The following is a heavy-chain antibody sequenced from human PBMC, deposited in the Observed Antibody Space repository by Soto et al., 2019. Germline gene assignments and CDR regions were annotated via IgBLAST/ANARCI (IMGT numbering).Heavy chain of an antibody. Sequence: EVQLVESGGGLVQPGGSLKLSCAASGFTFSGSAMHWVRQASGKGLEWVGRIRSKANSYATAYAAPVKGRFTISRDDSKNTAYLQMNSLKTEDTAVYYCTSPMTTGDYWGQGTLVTVSS. D-gene: IGHD4-17*01. CDR3: TSPMTTGDY. CDR2: IRSKANSYAT. J-gene: IGHJ4*02. V-gene: IGHV3-73*01. CDR1: GFTFSGSA.